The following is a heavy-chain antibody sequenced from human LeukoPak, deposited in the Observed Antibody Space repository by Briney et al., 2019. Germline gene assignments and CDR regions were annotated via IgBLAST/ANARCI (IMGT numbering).Heavy chain of an antibody. J-gene: IGHJ4*02. CDR3: AGDLRTGSYLDY. D-gene: IGHD3/OR15-3a*01. CDR1: GFTFSSYA. V-gene: IGHV3-30*01. Sequence: GGSLRLSCAASGFTFSSYAMHWVRQAPGKGLEWLAVTPYDGSNKYYADSVKGRFTISRDNSKNTLYLQMNSLRAEDTAVYFCAGDLRTGSYLDYWGRGTLVTVSS. CDR2: TPYDGSNK.